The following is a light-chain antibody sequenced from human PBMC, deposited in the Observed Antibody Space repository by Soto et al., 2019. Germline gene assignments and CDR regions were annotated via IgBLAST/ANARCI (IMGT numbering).Light chain of an antibody. CDR2: DDI. V-gene: IGLV2-23*01. CDR1: RSDVGGYNL. Sequence: QSALTQPASVSGSPGQSITISCTGTRSDVGGYNLVSWYQQHPGKAPTLMIYDDIKRPSGVSTRFSGSKSGNTASLTISGLQAEDEADYFCCSYAGSSSWVFGGGTKLTVL. CDR3: CSYAGSSSWV. J-gene: IGLJ3*02.